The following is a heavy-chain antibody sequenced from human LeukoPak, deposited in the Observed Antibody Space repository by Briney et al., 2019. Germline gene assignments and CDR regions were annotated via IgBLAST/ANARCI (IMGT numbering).Heavy chain of an antibody. Sequence: GGSLRLSCAASGFTFSDNYMSWIRQAPGKGLEWVAVISYDGSNKYYADSVKGRFTISRDNSKNTLYLQMNSLRAEDTAVYYCAKDDLYYGSGSPDYWGQGTLVTVSS. CDR1: GFTFSDNY. D-gene: IGHD3-10*01. CDR3: AKDDLYYGSGSPDY. CDR2: ISYDGSNK. J-gene: IGHJ4*02. V-gene: IGHV3-30*18.